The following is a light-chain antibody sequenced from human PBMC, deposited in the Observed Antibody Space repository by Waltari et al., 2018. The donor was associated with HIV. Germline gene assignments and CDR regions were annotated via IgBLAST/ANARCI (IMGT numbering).Light chain of an antibody. V-gene: IGLV2-23*02. CDR1: SSDVGSYNR. Sequence: QSALSQPASVSGSPGQSLTISCPVTSSDVGSYNRVSWYQQYPGKAPKLIIYEVTQRPSGVSNRFSGSKSGNTASLTLSGLQADDEADYYCSSYAGARVFGGGTNLIVL. CDR2: EVT. CDR3: SSYAGARV. J-gene: IGLJ3*02.